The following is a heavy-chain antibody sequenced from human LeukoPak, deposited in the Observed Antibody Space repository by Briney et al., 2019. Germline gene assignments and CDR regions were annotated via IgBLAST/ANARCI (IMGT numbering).Heavy chain of an antibody. V-gene: IGHV1-69*04. D-gene: IGHD3-16*01. Sequence: ASVKVSCKASGGTFSSYAISWVRQAPGQGLEWMGRIIPILGIANYAQKFQGRVTITADKSTSTAYMELSSLRSEDTAVYYCARWGEPPRAFDIWGQGTMVTVSP. CDR1: GGTFSSYA. J-gene: IGHJ3*02. CDR2: IIPILGIA. CDR3: ARWGEPPRAFDI.